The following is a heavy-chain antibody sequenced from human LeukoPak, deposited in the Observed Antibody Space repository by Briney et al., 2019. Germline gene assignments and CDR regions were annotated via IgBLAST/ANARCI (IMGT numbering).Heavy chain of an antibody. Sequence: ASVKVSCKASGYTFTGYYMHWVRQAPGQGLEWMGWINPNSGGTNYAQKFQGWVTMTRDTPISTAYMELSRLRSDDTAVYYCARTPIVVVITTFIGAFDIWGQGTMVTVSS. CDR3: ARTPIVVVITTFIGAFDI. D-gene: IGHD3-22*01. CDR2: INPNSGGT. J-gene: IGHJ3*02. CDR1: GYTFTGYY. V-gene: IGHV1-2*04.